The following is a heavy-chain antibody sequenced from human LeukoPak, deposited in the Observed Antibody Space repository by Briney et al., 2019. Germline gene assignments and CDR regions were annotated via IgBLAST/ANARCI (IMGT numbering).Heavy chain of an antibody. CDR1: GYTFTFYY. CDR2: INPNSGGT. J-gene: IGHJ4*02. Sequence: GASVTVSFTPSGYTFTFYYMHWVRQAPGQGLEWMGWINPNSGGTNYAQKFQGRVTMTRDTSISTAYMELSRLRSDDTAVYYCARDAYYYDSSGYYPADYWGQGTLVTVSS. CDR3: ARDAYYYDSSGYYPADY. V-gene: IGHV1-2*02. D-gene: IGHD3-22*01.